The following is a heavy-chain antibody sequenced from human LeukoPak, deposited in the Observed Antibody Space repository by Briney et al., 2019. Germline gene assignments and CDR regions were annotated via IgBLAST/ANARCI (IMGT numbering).Heavy chain of an antibody. V-gene: IGHV1-69*04. J-gene: IGHJ6*02. D-gene: IGHD1-26*01. CDR2: IVPVIGVA. CDR3: ARDVVGATGDYYGMDV. CDR1: GDTLVTHY. Sequence: ASVKVSCKAPGDTLVTHYISWVRQAPGQGLEWVGRIVPVIGVATYAQSLQGRVIITADRSTNTAYMELSSLRFEDSAVYYCARDVVGATGDYYGMDVWGQGTTVTVSS.